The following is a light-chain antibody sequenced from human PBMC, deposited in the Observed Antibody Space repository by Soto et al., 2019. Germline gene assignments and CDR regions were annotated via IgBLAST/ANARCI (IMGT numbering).Light chain of an antibody. V-gene: IGKV1-5*03. CDR1: QTISSW. Sequence: DIQMTQSPSTLSASVGDRVTITCRASQTISSWLAWYQQKPGKAPKLLIYRASSLESGVPSRFSGSGSGAEFTLTISSLQPDVFATYYCQHYDSYSGTFGPGTEVDIK. CDR2: RAS. CDR3: QHYDSYSGT. J-gene: IGKJ3*01.